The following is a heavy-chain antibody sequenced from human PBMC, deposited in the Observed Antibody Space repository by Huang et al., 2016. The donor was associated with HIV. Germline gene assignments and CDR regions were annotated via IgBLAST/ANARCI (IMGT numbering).Heavy chain of an antibody. J-gene: IGHJ4*02. CDR1: GGSIRNYY. CDR3: AREGNDVGGGFDH. CDR2: VYTSGTT. D-gene: IGHD3-10*02. V-gene: IGHV4-4*07. Sequence: QVQLQESGPGLVKPAETLSLTCSVSGGSIRNYYWSWIRQPAGKGLGWIGRVYTSGTTNDNPSRRSRVTMSLDTSKNQFSRRWTSVTAADTAVYYCAREGNDVGGGFDHWGQGTLVTVSS.